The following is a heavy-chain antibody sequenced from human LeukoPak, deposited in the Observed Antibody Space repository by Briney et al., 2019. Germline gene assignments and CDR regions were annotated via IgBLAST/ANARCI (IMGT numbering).Heavy chain of an antibody. Sequence: ASVKVSCKASGGTFSSYAISWVRQATGQGLEWMGWMNPNSGNTGYAQKFQGRVTMTRNTSISTVYMELSSLRSEDTAVYYCARVPSSSGVFIMDYWGQGTLVTVSS. J-gene: IGHJ4*02. CDR2: MNPNSGNT. V-gene: IGHV1-8*02. CDR1: GGTFSSYA. D-gene: IGHD6-6*01. CDR3: ARVPSSSGVFIMDY.